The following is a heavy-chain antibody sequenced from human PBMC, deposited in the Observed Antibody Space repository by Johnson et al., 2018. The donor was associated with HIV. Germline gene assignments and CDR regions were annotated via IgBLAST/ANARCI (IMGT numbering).Heavy chain of an antibody. Sequence: QVHLVESGGGVVQPGGSLRLSCAASGFTFSSYGMHWVRQAPGKGLEWVAFIRYDGSNTYDADSVRGRFTISRDNSKNTLYLQMNSLRADDTAVYYRTKERGTRMVWYAFDIWGQGTMVTVSS. CDR3: TKERGTRMVWYAFDI. V-gene: IGHV3-30*02. J-gene: IGHJ3*02. CDR1: GFTFSSYG. D-gene: IGHD2-8*01. CDR2: IRYDGSNT.